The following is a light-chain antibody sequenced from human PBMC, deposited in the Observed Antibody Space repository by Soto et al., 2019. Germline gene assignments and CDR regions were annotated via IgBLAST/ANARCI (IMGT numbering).Light chain of an antibody. CDR2: EVS. V-gene: IGLV2-14*01. CDR1: RTDVGGYNF. CDR3: CSYTSSTTLEV. J-gene: IGLJ1*01. Sequence: QSALTQPASVSGSPGQSITISCTGTRTDVGGYNFVSWYQQHPGKAPKLIIYEVSNRPSGVSNRFSGSKSDNTASLTISGLQAEDEADYYCCSYTSSTTLEVFGSGTKAPS.